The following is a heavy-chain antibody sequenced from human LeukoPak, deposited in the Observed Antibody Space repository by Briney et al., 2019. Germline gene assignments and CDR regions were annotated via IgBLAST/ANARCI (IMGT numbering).Heavy chain of an antibody. D-gene: IGHD5-24*01. CDR3: ARVSGLVGDGYDYWGYFDL. CDR2: ISSNGGTT. V-gene: IGHV3-64*01. Sequence: GGSLRLSCAASGFTFSNYAMHWVRQAPGKGLEYLSVISSNGGTTYYAKSVKGRFTISRDNAKNSLYLQVNSLRAEDTAVYYCARVSGLVGDGYDYWGYFDLWGQGTLVTVSS. CDR1: GFTFSNYA. J-gene: IGHJ4*02.